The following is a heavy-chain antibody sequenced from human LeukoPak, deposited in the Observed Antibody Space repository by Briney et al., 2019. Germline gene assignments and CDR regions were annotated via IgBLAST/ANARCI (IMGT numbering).Heavy chain of an antibody. J-gene: IGHJ5*02. CDR3: ARGIAVAGTLWFDP. V-gene: IGHV3-53*01. CDR1: GFTVSSNY. Sequence: GGSLRLSCAASGFTVSSNYMSWVRQAPGKGLEWVSVIYSGGSTYYADSVKGRFTISIDNSKNTLYLQMNSLRAEDTAVYYCARGIAVAGTLWFDPWGQGTLVTVSS. D-gene: IGHD6-19*01. CDR2: IYSGGST.